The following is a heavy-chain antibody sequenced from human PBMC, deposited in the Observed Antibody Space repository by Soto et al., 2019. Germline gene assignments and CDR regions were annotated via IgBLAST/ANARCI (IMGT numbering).Heavy chain of an antibody. Sequence: QITLKESGPTLVKPTQTLPLTCTFSGFSLSTSGVGVGWIRQPPGKALEWLALIYWDDDKRYSPSLKSRLPITKDTSKNQVVLTMTNMDPVDTAPYYCAHSPRLWYFDLWGRGTLVTVSS. CDR2: IYWDDDK. J-gene: IGHJ2*01. CDR1: GFSLSTSGVG. V-gene: IGHV2-5*02. CDR3: AHSPRLWYFDL. D-gene: IGHD6-19*01.